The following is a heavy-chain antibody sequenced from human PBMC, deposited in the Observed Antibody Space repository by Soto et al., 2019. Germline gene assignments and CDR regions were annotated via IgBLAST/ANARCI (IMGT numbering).Heavy chain of an antibody. J-gene: IGHJ4*02. Sequence: SETLSLTCTVSGGSISSGDYYWSWIRQPPGKGLEWIGYIYYSGSTYYNPSLKSRVTISVDTSKNQFSLKLSSVTAADTAVYYCAKVGGFGATTIDYWGQGTLVTVSS. CDR3: AKVGGFGATTIDY. D-gene: IGHD3-10*01. CDR1: GGSISSGDYY. V-gene: IGHV4-30-4*01. CDR2: IYYSGST.